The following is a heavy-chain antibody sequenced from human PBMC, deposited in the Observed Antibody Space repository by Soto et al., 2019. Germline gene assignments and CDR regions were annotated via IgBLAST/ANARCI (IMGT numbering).Heavy chain of an antibody. CDR3: ARGLHSLFDY. CDR2: IWYDGNNK. CDR1: GFTFSSYG. J-gene: IGHJ4*02. V-gene: IGHV3-33*01. Sequence: QVQLVESGGGVVQSGGSLRLSCAASGFTFSSYGMHWVRQAPGKGLEWVAVIWYDGNNKYYADSVKGRFTISRDNSNNTLYVQMTSLRAEDTAVYYCARGLHSLFDYWGQGTLVTVSS. D-gene: IGHD2-21*01.